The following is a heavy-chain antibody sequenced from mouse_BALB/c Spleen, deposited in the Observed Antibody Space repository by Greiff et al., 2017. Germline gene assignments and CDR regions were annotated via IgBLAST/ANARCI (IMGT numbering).Heavy chain of an antibody. CDR2: IRNKANGYTT. J-gene: IGHJ2*01. CDR3: ARGYYFDY. V-gene: IGHV7-3*02. CDR1: GFTFTDYY. Sequence: VQLQQSGGGLVQPGGSLRLSCATSGFTFTDYYMSWVRQPPGKALEWLGFIRNKANGYTTEYSASVKGRFTISRDNSQSILYLQMNTLRAEDSATYYCARGYYFDYWGQGTTLTVSS.